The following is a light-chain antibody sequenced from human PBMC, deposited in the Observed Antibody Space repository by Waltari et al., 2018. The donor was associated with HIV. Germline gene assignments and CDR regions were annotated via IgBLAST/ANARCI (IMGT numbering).Light chain of an antibody. Sequence: DIQMTQSPASLSASVGDTVTITCQASQDISIYLNWYQQKPGKAPKLLIYGASDLETGVPSRFSGSGSGTDFTFTISSLQPADIATYYCQQYDDVLVTFGPGTKVEIK. CDR3: QQYDDVLVT. CDR2: GAS. J-gene: IGKJ3*01. CDR1: QDISIY. V-gene: IGKV1-33*01.